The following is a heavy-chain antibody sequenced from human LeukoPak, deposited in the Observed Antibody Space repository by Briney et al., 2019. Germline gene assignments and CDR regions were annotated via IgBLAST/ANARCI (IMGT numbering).Heavy chain of an antibody. Sequence: SETLSLTCTVSGDSISGYYWSWIRQPPGKGLEWIAYIHYSGSTNYSPPLKSRLTISVDTSKNQLSLKLNSMTDADTAVYYCARHGQNDGYPLDYWGQGTLVSVSS. J-gene: IGHJ4*02. CDR2: IHYSGST. D-gene: IGHD5-24*01. V-gene: IGHV4-59*08. CDR1: GDSISGYY. CDR3: ARHGQNDGYPLDY.